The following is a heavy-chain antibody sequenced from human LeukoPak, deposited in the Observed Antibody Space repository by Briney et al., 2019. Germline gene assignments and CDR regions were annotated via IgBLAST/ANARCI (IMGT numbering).Heavy chain of an antibody. CDR1: GVSFSSYA. V-gene: IGHV3-23*01. J-gene: IGHJ4*02. CDR3: AKERGYYDSNGCFDY. Sequence: GGSLRLSCAASGVSFSSYAMSWVRQAPGKGLEWVSGISGSGGSTDYADSVKGRFTISRDNSKNTLYLQMKSLRAEDTAVYYCAKERGYYDSNGCFDYWGQGTLATVSS. D-gene: IGHD3-22*01. CDR2: ISGSGGST.